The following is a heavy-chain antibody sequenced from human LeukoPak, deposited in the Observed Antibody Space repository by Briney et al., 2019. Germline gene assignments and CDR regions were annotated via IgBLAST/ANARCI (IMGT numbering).Heavy chain of an antibody. CDR2: IIPIFGTA. CDR1: GGTFSSYA. D-gene: IGHD3-22*01. V-gene: IGHV1-69*05. J-gene: IGHJ5*02. Sequence: ASVKVSCKASGGTFSSYAISWVRQPPGQGLEWMGGIIPIFGTANYAQKFQGRVTITTDESTSTAYMELSSLRSEDTAVYYCARVNEYYYDSSGYYSQGWFDPWGQGTLVTVSS. CDR3: ARVNEYYYDSSGYYSQGWFDP.